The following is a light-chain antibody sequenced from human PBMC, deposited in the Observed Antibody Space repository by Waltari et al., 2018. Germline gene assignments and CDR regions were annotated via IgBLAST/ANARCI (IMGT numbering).Light chain of an antibody. V-gene: IGLV3-10*01. Sequence: SNELPQPPSVSVSPGQTARITCSGDALPTKYASWYQQKSGPAPVLVISEDITRPSGIPARFSGSSSGTVATLTISGAQVEDEADYYCHSLNSVGNGYVFGTGTKFTVL. CDR1: ALPTKY. CDR3: HSLNSVGNGYV. CDR2: EDI. J-gene: IGLJ1*01.